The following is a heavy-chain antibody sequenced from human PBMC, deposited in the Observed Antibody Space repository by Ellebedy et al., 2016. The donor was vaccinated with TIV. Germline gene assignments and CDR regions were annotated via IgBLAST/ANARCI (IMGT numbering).Heavy chain of an antibody. CDR3: ARDVGERLYNPMDV. J-gene: IGHJ6*02. CDR1: GFTFNIYT. CDR2: ISPTGTYI. Sequence: GESLKISXEASGFTFNIYTVNWVRQAPGKGLEWVSSISPTGTYIYYADSVKGRFTISRDNAKNSLYLRMNSLRAEDTAVYYCARDVGERLYNPMDVWGQGTTVTVSS. D-gene: IGHD1-1*01. V-gene: IGHV3-21*01.